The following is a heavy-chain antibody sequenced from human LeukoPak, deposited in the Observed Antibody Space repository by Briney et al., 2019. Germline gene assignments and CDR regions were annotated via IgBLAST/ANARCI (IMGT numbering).Heavy chain of an antibody. CDR2: ISAYNGNT. CDR1: GYTFTSYG. J-gene: IGHJ3*02. V-gene: IGHV1-18*01. D-gene: IGHD3-16*01. Sequence: VSVKVSCKASGYTFTSYGISWVRQAPGQGLEWMGWISAYNGNTNYAQKLQGRVTMTTDTSTSTVYLELRSLRSDDTAVYYCARPRSLMTRDAFDIWGQGTMVTVSS. CDR3: ARPRSLMTRDAFDI.